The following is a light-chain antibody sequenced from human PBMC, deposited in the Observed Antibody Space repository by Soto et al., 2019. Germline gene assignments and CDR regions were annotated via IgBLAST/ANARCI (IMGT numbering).Light chain of an antibody. V-gene: IGKV4-1*01. CDR1: QSVLYSSNNKNY. CDR2: WAS. CDR3: QQYCSTWT. Sequence: DIVMTQSPDSLAVSLGERATINCKSSQSVLYSSNNKNYLAWYQQKPGQPPKLLIYWASTRESGVPDRFSGSGSGTDFTLTISSLQAEDVAGYYCQQYCSTWTFGQGTKVEIK. J-gene: IGKJ1*01.